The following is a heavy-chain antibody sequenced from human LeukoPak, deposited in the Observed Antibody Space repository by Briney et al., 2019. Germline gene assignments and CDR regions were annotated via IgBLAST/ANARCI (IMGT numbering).Heavy chain of an antibody. CDR2: INSDGSST. J-gene: IGHJ4*02. CDR3: AKDIYAGSWPNDY. CDR1: GFTFSSYW. D-gene: IGHD4-23*01. Sequence: GGSLRLSCAASGFTFSSYWMHWVRQAPGKGLVWVSRINSDGSSTSYADSVKGRFTISRDNAKNTLYLQMLSLRAEDTAVYYCAKDIYAGSWPNDYWGQGTLVTVSS. V-gene: IGHV3-74*01.